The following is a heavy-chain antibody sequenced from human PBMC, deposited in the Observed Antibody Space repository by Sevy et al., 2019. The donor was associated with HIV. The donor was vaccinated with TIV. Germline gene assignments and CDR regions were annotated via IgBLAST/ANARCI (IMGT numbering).Heavy chain of an antibody. V-gene: IGHV3-7*02. D-gene: IGHD2-15*01. CDR3: VRAIQLAASY. CDR2: INRDASKI. Sequence: GGSLRLSCEASAINIRDYWMNWVRQAPGKGLEWVANINRDASKIYYAGSVKGRFTISRDSAKNSVFLQMTSLRAEDTAVYYCVRAIQLAASYWGKGMLATVSS. CDR1: AINIRDYW. J-gene: IGHJ4*02.